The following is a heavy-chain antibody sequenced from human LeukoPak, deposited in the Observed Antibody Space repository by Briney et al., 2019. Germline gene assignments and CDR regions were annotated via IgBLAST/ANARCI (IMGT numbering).Heavy chain of an antibody. V-gene: IGHV3-23*01. CDR2: ISGSGGST. D-gene: IGHD5-18*01. J-gene: IGHJ4*02. Sequence: GGSLRLSCAASGFTFSNYAMSWVRQAPGKGLEWVSVISGSGGSTNFADSVKGRFTSSRDNSTNTLYLQMHSLRVEDTAVYYCAQGRLGYSYGAFDHWGQGTLVTVSS. CDR1: GFTFSNYA. CDR3: AQGRLGYSYGAFDH.